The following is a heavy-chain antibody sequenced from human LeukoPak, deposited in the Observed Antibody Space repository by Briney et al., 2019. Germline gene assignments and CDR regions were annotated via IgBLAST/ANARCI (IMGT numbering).Heavy chain of an antibody. CDR2: MNPNSGNT. CDR1: GYTFTSYD. Sequence: ASVRVSCKASGYTFTSYDINWVRQATGQGLEWMGWMNPNSGNTGYAQKFQGRVTMTRNTSISTAYMELSSLRSEDTAVYYCARARKYQLLYRWFDPWGQGTLVTVSS. J-gene: IGHJ5*02. CDR3: ARARKYQLLYRWFDP. D-gene: IGHD2-2*02. V-gene: IGHV1-8*01.